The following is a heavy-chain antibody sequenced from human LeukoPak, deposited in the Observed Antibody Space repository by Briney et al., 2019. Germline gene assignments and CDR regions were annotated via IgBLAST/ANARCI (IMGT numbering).Heavy chain of an antibody. J-gene: IGHJ2*01. V-gene: IGHV3-23*01. CDR2: ISGSGGST. CDR1: GFTFSSYG. Sequence: GGSLRLSCAASGFTFSSYGMSWVRQAPGKGLEWVSAISGSGGSTYYADSVKGRFTISRDNSENTLYLQMNSLRAEDTAVYYCAKDISPGYYYDSSGYYHDWYFDLWGRGTLVTVSS. D-gene: IGHD3-22*01. CDR3: AKDISPGYYYDSSGYYHDWYFDL.